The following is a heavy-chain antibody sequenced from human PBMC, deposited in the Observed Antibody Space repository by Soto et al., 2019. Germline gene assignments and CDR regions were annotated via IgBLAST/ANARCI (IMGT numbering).Heavy chain of an antibody. Sequence: PGGSLRLSCAASGFTFSSYAMSWVRQAPGKGLEWVSAISGSGGSTYYADSVKGRFTISRDNSKNTLYLQMNSLRAEDTAVYYCASPSDSNDFWSGYRARYYLDVWGKGTTVTVSS. CDR2: ISGSGGST. CDR1: GFTFSSYA. V-gene: IGHV3-23*01. J-gene: IGHJ6*03. CDR3: ASPSDSNDFWSGYRARYYLDV. D-gene: IGHD3-3*01.